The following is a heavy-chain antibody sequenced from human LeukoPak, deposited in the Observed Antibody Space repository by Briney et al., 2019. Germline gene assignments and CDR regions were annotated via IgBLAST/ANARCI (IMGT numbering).Heavy chain of an antibody. CDR2: ISGSGGST. CDR1: GCTFSSYA. Sequence: PVGALRLSCVAPGCTFSSYAMSWVRQALGKGLGWVSAISGSGGSTYYADSVKGRFTISRDNSKNTLYLQMNSLRAEDTAVYYCAKFPVTTLIDYWGQGTLVTVSS. D-gene: IGHD4-17*01. CDR3: AKFPVTTLIDY. V-gene: IGHV3-23*01. J-gene: IGHJ4*02.